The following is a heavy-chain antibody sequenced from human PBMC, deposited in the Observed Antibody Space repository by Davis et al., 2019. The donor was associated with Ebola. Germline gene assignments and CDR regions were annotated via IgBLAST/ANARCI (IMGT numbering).Heavy chain of an antibody. CDR1: GYTFTNYD. CDR2: MNPNSGNT. Sequence: ASVKVSCKASGYTFTNYDVHWVRQGTGQGLEWIGWMNPNSGNTGYGQKFQGRVTMTRNSSISTAYMELSSLTSEDTAVYYCVRGRKVTRMGSWFDSWGQGTLVTVSS. D-gene: IGHD4-17*01. V-gene: IGHV1-8*01. J-gene: IGHJ5*01. CDR3: VRGRKVTRMGSWFDS.